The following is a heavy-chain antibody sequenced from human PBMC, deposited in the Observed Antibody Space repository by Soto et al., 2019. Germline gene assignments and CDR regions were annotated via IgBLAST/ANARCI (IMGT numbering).Heavy chain of an antibody. D-gene: IGHD1-26*01. CDR3: GGGGVGDTLGAVDY. V-gene: IGHV1-69*02. Sequence: QVQLVQSGAEVKKPGSSVKVSCKASGGTFSSYTISWVRQAPGQGLEWMGRIIPILGIANYAQKFQGRVTITANKSTSTAYRELAGMRSEDTAVYYCGGGGVGDTLGAVDYWGQGTLVTVSS. CDR2: IIPILGIA. CDR1: GGTFSSYT. J-gene: IGHJ4*02.